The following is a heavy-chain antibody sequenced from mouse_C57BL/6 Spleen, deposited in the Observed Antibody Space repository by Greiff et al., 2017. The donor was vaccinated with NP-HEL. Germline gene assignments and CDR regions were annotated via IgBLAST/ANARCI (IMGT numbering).Heavy chain of an antibody. CDR1: GYTFTSYW. J-gene: IGHJ1*03. Sequence: VQLQQPGAELVKPGASVKMSCKASGYTFTSYWITWVKQRPGQGLEWIGDIYPGSGSTNYNEKFKSKATLTVDTSSSTAYMQLSSLTSEDSAVYYCGGSSYGYWYFDVWGTGTTVTVSS. D-gene: IGHD1-1*01. CDR3: GGSSYGYWYFDV. V-gene: IGHV1-55*01. CDR2: IYPGSGST.